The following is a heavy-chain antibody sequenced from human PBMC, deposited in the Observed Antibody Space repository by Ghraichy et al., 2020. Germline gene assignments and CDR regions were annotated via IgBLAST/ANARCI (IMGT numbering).Heavy chain of an antibody. CDR1: GFTFSNYA. CDR2: LAHNGNT. V-gene: IGHV3-23*01. D-gene: IGHD6-13*01. Sequence: GESLRLSCAASGFTFSNYAMTWVRRAPGKGLEWVSTLAHNGNTFYADSVKDRFTISRDNSKNTLNLQMNNLRAEDMAVYYCARGQQLVPRTLDYWGQGTLVTVSS. CDR3: ARGQQLVPRTLDY. J-gene: IGHJ4*02.